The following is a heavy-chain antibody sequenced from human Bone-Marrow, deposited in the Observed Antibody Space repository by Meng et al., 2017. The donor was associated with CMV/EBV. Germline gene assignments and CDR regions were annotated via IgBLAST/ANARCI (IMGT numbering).Heavy chain of an antibody. CDR1: SISSTDHY. CDR3: ARGGPEYSYGYVDFDY. J-gene: IGHJ4*02. V-gene: IGHV4-31*02. Sequence: SISSTDHYWSWIRQHPGKGLEWIGYIYPSGLTYYNPSLKSRVIISVDTSKNQFSLKLSSVTAADTAVYYCARGGPEYSYGYVDFDYWGQGTLVTVSS. D-gene: IGHD5-18*01. CDR2: IYPSGLT.